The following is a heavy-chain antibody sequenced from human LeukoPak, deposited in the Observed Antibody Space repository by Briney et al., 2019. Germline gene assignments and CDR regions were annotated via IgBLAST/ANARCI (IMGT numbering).Heavy chain of an antibody. CDR2: ISHNGGNT. D-gene: IGHD3-22*01. V-gene: IGHV3-30-3*01. Sequence: GMSLKLSCAASGFTFSNSAMHWVRQAPGKGLEWVAVISHNGGNTYYADSVRGRFTISRDNSKNTLYLQMNSLRAEDTAVYYCARGGYYGSRQYFDYWGQGTLVTVSS. J-gene: IGHJ4*02. CDR3: ARGGYYGSRQYFDY. CDR1: GFTFSNSA.